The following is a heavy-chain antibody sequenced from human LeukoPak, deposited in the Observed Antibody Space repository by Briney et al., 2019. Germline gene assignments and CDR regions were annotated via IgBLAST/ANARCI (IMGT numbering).Heavy chain of an antibody. CDR2: ISAYNGNT. CDR3: ARGTDSSGYYFGSDY. Sequence: ASVKVSCKASGYTFTSYGISWVRQAPGQGLEWMGWISAYNGNTNYAQKLQGRVTMTTDTSTSTAYMELRSLRSDDTAVYYCARGTDSSGYYFGSDYWGQGTLVTVSS. J-gene: IGHJ4*02. V-gene: IGHV1-18*01. D-gene: IGHD3-22*01. CDR1: GYTFTSYG.